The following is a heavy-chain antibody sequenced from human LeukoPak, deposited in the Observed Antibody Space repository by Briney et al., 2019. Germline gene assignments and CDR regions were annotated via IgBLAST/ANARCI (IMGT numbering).Heavy chain of an antibody. Sequence: SETLSLTCAVYGGSFSGYYWSWIRQPPGKGLEWIGEINHSGSTNYNPSLKSRVTISVDTSKNQFSLKLSSVTAADTAVYYCARAENSGYDKVSDYWGQGTLVTVSS. CDR1: GGSFSGYY. D-gene: IGHD5-12*01. V-gene: IGHV4-34*01. J-gene: IGHJ4*02. CDR3: ARAENSGYDKVSDY. CDR2: INHSGST.